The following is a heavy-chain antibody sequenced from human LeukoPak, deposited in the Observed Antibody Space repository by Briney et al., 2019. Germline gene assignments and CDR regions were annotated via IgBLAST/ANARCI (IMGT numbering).Heavy chain of an antibody. CDR3: ARDPDDFWSGYYTMGGFDY. CDR2: ISSSSSTM. Sequence: TGGSLRLSCAASGFTFSSYSMNWVRQAPGKGLEWVSYISSSSSTMYYADSVKGRFTISRDNAKNSLYLQMNSLRAEDTAVYYCARDPDDFWSGYYTMGGFDYWGQGTLVTVSS. CDR1: GFTFSSYS. D-gene: IGHD3-3*01. J-gene: IGHJ4*02. V-gene: IGHV3-48*01.